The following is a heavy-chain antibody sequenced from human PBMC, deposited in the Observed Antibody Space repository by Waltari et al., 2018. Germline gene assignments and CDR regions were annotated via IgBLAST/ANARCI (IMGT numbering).Heavy chain of an antibody. J-gene: IGHJ4*02. CDR1: CGYISSSSYY. CDR3: AREGLGISPIMDDDY. D-gene: IGHD7-27*01. CDR2: SPDSGST. Sequence: QLQLQESGPGLVKPSATLSLTCTVSCGYISSSSYYWGWLRQPPWNGLDVIWRSPDSGSTYHYRYRKSPGTISVDTSKSQFALKMSAETAADTAVYYCAREGLGISPIMDDDYWGEGTLVTVSS. V-gene: IGHV4-39*07.